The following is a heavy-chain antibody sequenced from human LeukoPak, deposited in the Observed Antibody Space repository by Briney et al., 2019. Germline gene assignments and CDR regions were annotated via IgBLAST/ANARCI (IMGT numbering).Heavy chain of an antibody. D-gene: IGHD3-10*01. V-gene: IGHV3-30*02. CDR3: AKDPTRVPGAFDI. Sequence: PGGALRISCAASGFTFSSHGMHWVRQGPGKGLEGGAFIRYDGSNKYYADSVKGRFTISRDNSKNTLYLQMNSLRAEDTAVYYCAKDPTRVPGAFDIWGQGTMVTVSS. CDR2: IRYDGSNK. J-gene: IGHJ3*02. CDR1: GFTFSSHG.